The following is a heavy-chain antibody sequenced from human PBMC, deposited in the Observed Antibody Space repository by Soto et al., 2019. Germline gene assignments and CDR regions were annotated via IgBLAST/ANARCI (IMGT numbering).Heavy chain of an antibody. J-gene: IGHJ4*02. CDR2: IYYSGST. Sequence: QLQLQESGPGLVKPSETLSLTCTVSGGSISSSSYYWGWIRQPPGKGLEWIGSIYYSGSTYYNPSLKSRVTISVDTSKNQFSLKLSSVTAADTAVYYCARHQFGEFLSYFDYWGQGTLVTVSS. V-gene: IGHV4-39*01. D-gene: IGHD3-10*01. CDR1: GGSISSSSYY. CDR3: ARHQFGEFLSYFDY.